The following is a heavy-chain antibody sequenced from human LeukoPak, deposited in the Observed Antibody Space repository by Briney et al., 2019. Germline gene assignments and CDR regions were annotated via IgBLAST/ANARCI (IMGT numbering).Heavy chain of an antibody. CDR2: INPSGGST. D-gene: IGHD1-26*01. J-gene: IGHJ4*02. CDR1: GYTFTSYF. CDR3: ARDSGSGNNDY. V-gene: IGHV1-46*01. Sequence: ASVKVSCKASGYTFTSYFMHWVRQAPGQGLEWMGIINPSGGSTSYAQKFQGRVTFISNTSATTAFMELSSLRSEDAAVYYCARDSGSGNNDYWGQGTLVTVSS.